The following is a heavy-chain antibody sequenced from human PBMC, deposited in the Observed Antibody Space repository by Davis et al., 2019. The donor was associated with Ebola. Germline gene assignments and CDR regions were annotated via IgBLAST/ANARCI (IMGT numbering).Heavy chain of an antibody. CDR2: INPINGGT. D-gene: IGHD3-22*01. CDR3: AREGGRYYDSSGYVFDI. CDR1: GYRFTSYY. Sequence: ASVKVSCKASGYRFTSYYMHWVRQAPGQGLEWMGIINPINGGTSYAQKFQVRVNMTRDTSTSTVYMELSSLRSEDTAVYYCAREGGRYYDSSGYVFDIWGQGTMVKVSS. V-gene: IGHV1-46*01. J-gene: IGHJ3*02.